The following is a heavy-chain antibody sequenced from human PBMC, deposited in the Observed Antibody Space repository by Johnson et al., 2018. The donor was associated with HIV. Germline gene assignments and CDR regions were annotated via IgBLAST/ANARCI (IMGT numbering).Heavy chain of an antibody. CDR3: ASWGVGSSWNHDVFNI. D-gene: IGHD6-13*01. CDR1: GFTFSSYG. Sequence: QMLLVESGGGVVQPGGSLRLSCAASGFTFSSYGMHWVRQAPGKGLEWVSRINSDGSSTSYADSVKGRFTISRDNSKNTLYLQMNSLRAEDTAVYYCASWGVGSSWNHDVFNIWGQGTMVTVSS. V-gene: IGHV3-NL1*01. J-gene: IGHJ3*02. CDR2: INSDGSST.